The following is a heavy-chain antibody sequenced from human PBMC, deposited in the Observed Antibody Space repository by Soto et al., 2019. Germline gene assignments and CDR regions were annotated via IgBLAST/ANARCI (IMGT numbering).Heavy chain of an antibody. CDR1: GFTFSSYA. D-gene: IGHD3-10*01. CDR3: AREGGPQNSMVREPLGPYYYYGMDV. Sequence: GGSLRLSCAASGFTFSSYAMHWVRQAPGKGLEWVAVISYDGSNKYYADSVKGRFTISRDNSKNTLYLQMDSLRAEDTAVYYCAREGGPQNSMVREPLGPYYYYGMDVWGQGTTVTVSS. V-gene: IGHV3-30-3*01. CDR2: ISYDGSNK. J-gene: IGHJ6*02.